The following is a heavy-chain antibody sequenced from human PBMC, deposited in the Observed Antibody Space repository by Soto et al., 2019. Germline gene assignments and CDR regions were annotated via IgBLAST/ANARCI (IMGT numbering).Heavy chain of an antibody. CDR2: IIPILGIA. J-gene: IGHJ5*02. CDR1: GGTFSSYT. Sequence: SVKVSCKASGGTFSSYTISWVRQAPGQGLEWMGRIIPILGIANYAQKFQGRVTITADKSTSTAYMELSSLRSGDTAVYYCARDRLAAAEYNWFDPWGQGTLVTVSS. CDR3: ARDRLAAAEYNWFDP. V-gene: IGHV1-69*04. D-gene: IGHD6-13*01.